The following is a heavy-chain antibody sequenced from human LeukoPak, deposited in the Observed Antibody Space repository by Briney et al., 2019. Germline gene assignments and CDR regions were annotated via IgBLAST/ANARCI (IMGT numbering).Heavy chain of an antibody. Sequence: GGSLRLSCAASGFTFSRYAMHWVRQAPGRGLEWVAVISYDGSNKYYADSVKGRFTISRDNSKNTLYLQMNSLRAEDTAVYYCARGPVVTATSAPFDYWGQGTLVTVSS. V-gene: IGHV3-30-3*01. J-gene: IGHJ4*02. CDR3: ARGPVVTATSAPFDY. CDR2: ISYDGSNK. D-gene: IGHD2-21*02. CDR1: GFTFSRYA.